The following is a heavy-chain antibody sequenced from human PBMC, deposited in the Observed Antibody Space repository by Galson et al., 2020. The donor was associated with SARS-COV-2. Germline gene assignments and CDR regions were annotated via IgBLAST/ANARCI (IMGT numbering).Heavy chain of an antibody. CDR3: ASRSTVTAYYYYYMDV. CDR2: ISPNSGGT. V-gene: IGHV1-2*02. Sequence: ASVKVSCKASGYTFTGYYMHWVRQAPGQGLEWMGWISPNSGGTNYAQKFQGRVTMTRDTSISTAYMELSRLRSDDTAVYYCASRSTVTAYYYYYMDVWGKGTTVTVSS. J-gene: IGHJ6*03. D-gene: IGHD5-18*01. CDR1: GYTFTGYY.